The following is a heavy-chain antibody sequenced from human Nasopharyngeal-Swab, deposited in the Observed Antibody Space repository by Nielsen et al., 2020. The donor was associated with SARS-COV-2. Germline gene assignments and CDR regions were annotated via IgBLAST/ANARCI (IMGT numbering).Heavy chain of an antibody. CDR1: GGSIKSYY. CDR3: ARDSSGWHY. CDR2: FFYSGTP. Sequence: SETLSLTCTVSGGSIKSYYWGWVRQPPGKGLEWIGNFFYSGTPNYNPSLKSRVTISVDAPRNQFSLRLNSVTSADTAMYYCARDSSGWHYWGQGTLVTVSS. J-gene: IGHJ4*02. V-gene: IGHV4-59*01. D-gene: IGHD6-19*01.